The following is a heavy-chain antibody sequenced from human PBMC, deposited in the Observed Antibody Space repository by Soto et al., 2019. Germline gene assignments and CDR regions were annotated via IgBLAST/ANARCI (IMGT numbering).Heavy chain of an antibody. CDR2: INHSGST. CDR1: GESFSGYY. V-gene: IGHV4-34*02. D-gene: IGHD5-12*01. Sequence: QVQLQQWGAGLLKPSETLSLTCAVYGESFSGYYWSWIRQPPGKGLEWIGEINHSGSTNSNPSLKSRVTMSVDTSKNQFSLKLSSVTAADTAMYYCAGNIVATISSFDYWGQGTLATVSS. CDR3: AGNIVATISSFDY. J-gene: IGHJ4*02.